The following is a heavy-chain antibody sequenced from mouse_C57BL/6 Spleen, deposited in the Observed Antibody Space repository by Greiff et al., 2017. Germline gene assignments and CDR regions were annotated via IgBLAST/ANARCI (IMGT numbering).Heavy chain of an antibody. J-gene: IGHJ2*01. V-gene: IGHV5-6*01. CDR2: ISSGGSYT. CDR1: GFTFSSYG. CDR3: ARPPDSSGYLDY. D-gene: IGHD3-2*02. Sequence: EVMLVESGGDLVKPGGSLKLSCAASGFTFSSYGMSWVRQTPDKRLEWVATISSGGSYTYYPDSVKGRFTISRDNAKNTLYLQMSSLKSEDTAMYYGARPPDSSGYLDYWGQGTTLTVSS.